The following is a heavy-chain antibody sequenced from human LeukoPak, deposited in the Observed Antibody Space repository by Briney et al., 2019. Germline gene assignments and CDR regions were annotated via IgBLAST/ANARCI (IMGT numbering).Heavy chain of an antibody. V-gene: IGHV4-4*02. CDR3: ARGSPGVDY. J-gene: IGHJ4*02. D-gene: IGHD3-10*01. CDR1: GGSISSSNW. Sequence: SETLSLTCAVSGGSISSSNWWSWVRPPPGKGLEWIGEIYHSGSTNYNPSLKSRVTISGDKSKNQFSLRLSSVTAADTAMYYCARGSPGVDYWGQGTLVTVSS. CDR2: IYHSGST.